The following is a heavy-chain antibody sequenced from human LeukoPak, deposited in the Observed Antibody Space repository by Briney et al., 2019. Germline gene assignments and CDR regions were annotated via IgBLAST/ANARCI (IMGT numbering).Heavy chain of an antibody. V-gene: IGHV4-38-2*02. CDR1: GYSISSGYY. J-gene: IGHJ4*02. CDR3: ARAGYSGRCYFDY. D-gene: IGHD1-26*01. Sequence: PSETLSLTCTVSGYSISSGYYWGWIRQPPGKGLEWIGSIYHSGSTYYNPSLKSRVTISVDTSKNQFSLKLSSVTAADTAVYYCARAGYSGRCYFDYWGQGTLVTVSS. CDR2: IYHSGST.